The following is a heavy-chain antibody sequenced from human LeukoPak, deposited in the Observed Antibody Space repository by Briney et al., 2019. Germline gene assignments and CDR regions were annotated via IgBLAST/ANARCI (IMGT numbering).Heavy chain of an antibody. CDR2: IKQDGSEK. D-gene: IGHD1-7*01. CDR1: GFTFSSYW. Sequence: PGGSLRLSCAASGFTFSSYWMSWVRQAPGKGLEWVANIKQDGSEKYYVDSVKGRFTISRDNAKNSLYLQMNSLRAEDTALYYCARELELREYYYYYYYMDVWGKGTTVTVSS. J-gene: IGHJ6*03. CDR3: ARELELREYYYYYYYMDV. V-gene: IGHV3-7*01.